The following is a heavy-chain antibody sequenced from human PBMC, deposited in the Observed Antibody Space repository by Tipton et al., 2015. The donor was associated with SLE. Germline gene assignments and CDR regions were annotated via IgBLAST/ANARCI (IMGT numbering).Heavy chain of an antibody. CDR3: ARVKTVAALDY. J-gene: IGHJ4*02. V-gene: IGHV4-59*11. D-gene: IGHD2-21*02. CDR2: LYCSGST. CDR1: GTSIDSHY. Sequence: GLVKPSETLSLTCTVSGTSIDSHYWAWIRQSPGKGLEWIGYLYCSGSTNYNSSLKSRVTITVDTSKAQFSLRLTSVTAADTAVYYCARVKTVAALDYWGQGILVSVSS.